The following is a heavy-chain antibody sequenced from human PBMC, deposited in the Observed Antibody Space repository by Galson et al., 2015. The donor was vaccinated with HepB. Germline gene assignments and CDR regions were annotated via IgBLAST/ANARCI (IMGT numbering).Heavy chain of an antibody. V-gene: IGHV3-11*01. CDR2: ISSSGSII. J-gene: IGHJ4*02. D-gene: IGHD3-16*01. CDR3: ASTAGELDS. CDR1: GFPFSDYY. Sequence: SLRLSCAASGFPFSDYYMSWIRQAPGKGLEWVAYISSSGSIILYADSVKGRFTISRDNAKNSLYLQMNSLRAEDTAIYYCASTAGELDSWGQGTLVTVSS.